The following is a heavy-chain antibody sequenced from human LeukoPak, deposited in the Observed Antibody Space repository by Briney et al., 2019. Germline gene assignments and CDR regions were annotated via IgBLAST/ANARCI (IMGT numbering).Heavy chain of an antibody. CDR2: IGSDGSKK. D-gene: IGHD3-22*01. CDR3: AKEIYYDTSAFFDY. CDR1: GFSFRSYG. Sequence: PGGSLRLSCAASGFSFRSYGIHWVRQAPGKGLEWVAVIGSDGSKKYYADSVKGRFTISRDNSKNTLYLQMNSLRTEDTAIYFCAKEIYYDTSAFFDYWGQGTLVTVSS. V-gene: IGHV3-30*18. J-gene: IGHJ4*02.